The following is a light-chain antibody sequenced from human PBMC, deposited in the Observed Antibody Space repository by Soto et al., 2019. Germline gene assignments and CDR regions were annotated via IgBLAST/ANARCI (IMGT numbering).Light chain of an antibody. CDR2: DAS. Sequence: DIQLTQSPSTLSASVGDRVTLTCRAAQSLNSRLAWYQHRPGKAPRLLIYDASTLESGVPSRFSGSGSGTEFTLTINNLQPDDLATYYCQHYNSYSEAFGQGTKVDIK. CDR1: QSLNSR. CDR3: QHYNSYSEA. V-gene: IGKV1-5*01. J-gene: IGKJ1*01.